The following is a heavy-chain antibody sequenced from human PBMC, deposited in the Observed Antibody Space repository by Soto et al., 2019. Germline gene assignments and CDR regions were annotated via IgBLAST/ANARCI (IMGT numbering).Heavy chain of an antibody. Sequence: ASVKVSCKASGYTFTGYYIHWVRQAPGQGLEGMGWINPNSGGTNYAQKFQGRVTMTRDTSISTAYMELSRLRSDDTAVYYCARDLYYDFWSGYSYYYGMDVWGQGTTVTV. V-gene: IGHV1-2*02. CDR2: INPNSGGT. CDR3: ARDLYYDFWSGYSYYYGMDV. D-gene: IGHD3-3*01. CDR1: GYTFTGYY. J-gene: IGHJ6*02.